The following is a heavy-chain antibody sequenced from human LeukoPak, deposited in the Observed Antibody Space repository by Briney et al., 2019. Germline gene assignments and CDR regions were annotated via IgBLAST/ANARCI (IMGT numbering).Heavy chain of an antibody. Sequence: SETLSLTCAVSGYSISRGYYWALIRQPPGKGLEWIGTVYHTGSTYYNPSLDSLVTISVDTSKNEFSLNLNAVAAADTAVYYCARAGWIITSGIDYWGQGALVTVSS. V-gene: IGHV4-38-2*01. CDR2: VYHTGST. CDR3: ARAGWIITSGIDY. CDR1: GYSISRGYY. D-gene: IGHD3-10*01. J-gene: IGHJ4*02.